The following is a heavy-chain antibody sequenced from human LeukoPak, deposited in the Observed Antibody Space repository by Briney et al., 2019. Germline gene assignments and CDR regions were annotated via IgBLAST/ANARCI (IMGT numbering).Heavy chain of an antibody. CDR2: ISAYNGNT. J-gene: IGHJ4*02. Sequence: ASVKVSCKGSGYTFSSYGISWVRQAPGQGLEWMGWISAYNGNTNYAQKLQGRVTITADKSTSTAYMELSSLRSEDTAVYYCATPIAAQGGYWGQGTLVTVSS. CDR3: ATPIAAQGGY. CDR1: GYTFSSYG. V-gene: IGHV1-18*01. D-gene: IGHD6-6*01.